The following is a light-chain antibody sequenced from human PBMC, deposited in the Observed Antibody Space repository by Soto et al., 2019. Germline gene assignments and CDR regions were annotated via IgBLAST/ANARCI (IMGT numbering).Light chain of an antibody. CDR3: QQSYSIPLT. CDR1: QRINTY. V-gene: IGKV1-39*01. J-gene: IGKJ4*01. Sequence: IQLTQSPSSLSASVGDRVTITCRTSQRINTYMNWYQHKPGQAPNLLTFPPSTLQSGVPSRFSGSGSGPDLTLTISTLQPEDFATSYCQQSYSIPLTFGGGTKVDIK. CDR2: PPS.